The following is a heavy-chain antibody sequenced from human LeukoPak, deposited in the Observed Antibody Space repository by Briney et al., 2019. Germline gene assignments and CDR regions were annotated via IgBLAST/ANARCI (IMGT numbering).Heavy chain of an antibody. Sequence: SETLSLTCTVSGGSISTYYWSWIRQPPGKGLEWIGYIYYTGSTNYNPSLKSRVTISVDTSKNQFSLKLRSVTAADTAVYYRARAGVGRGDDAFDIWGQGTMVTVSS. V-gene: IGHV4-59*08. CDR1: GGSISTYY. J-gene: IGHJ3*02. CDR3: ARAGVGRGDDAFDI. D-gene: IGHD3-3*01. CDR2: IYYTGST.